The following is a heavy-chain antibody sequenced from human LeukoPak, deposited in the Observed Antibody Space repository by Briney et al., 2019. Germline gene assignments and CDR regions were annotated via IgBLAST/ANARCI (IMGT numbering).Heavy chain of an antibody. J-gene: IGHJ4*02. CDR2: IKQDGSGK. CDR1: GFTFSSYW. CDR3: ARDRGGSYGNYFDY. V-gene: IGHV3-7*01. D-gene: IGHD1-26*01. Sequence: GGSLRLSCAASGFTFSSYWMSWVRQAPGKGLEWVANIKQDGSGKYYVDSVKGRFTISRDNAKNSLYLQMNSLRAEDTAVYYCARDRGGSYGNYFDYWGQGTLVTVSS.